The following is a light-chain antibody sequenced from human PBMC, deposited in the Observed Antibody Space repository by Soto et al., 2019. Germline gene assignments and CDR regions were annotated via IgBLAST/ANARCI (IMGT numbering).Light chain of an antibody. CDR1: SSNIGAGYD. J-gene: IGLJ2*01. Sequence: QSVLTQPPSVSGAPGQRVTIFCTGNSSNIGAGYDVQWYQQLPGTAPKLLMYGNTNRPSGVPDRFSGSKSGTSASLAITGLQAEDEADYYCQSYDSRLSAVVFGGGTKVTVL. CDR3: QSYDSRLSAVV. V-gene: IGLV1-40*01. CDR2: GNT.